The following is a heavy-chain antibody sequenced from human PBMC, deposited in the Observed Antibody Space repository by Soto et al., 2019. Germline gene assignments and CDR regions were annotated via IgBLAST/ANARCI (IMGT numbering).Heavy chain of an antibody. CDR2: IIPIFGTA. V-gene: IGHV1-69*13. D-gene: IGHD4-17*01. CDR3: ARESYGDYSHYYYGMDV. CDR1: GGTFSSYA. J-gene: IGHJ6*02. Sequence: SVKVSCKASGGTFSSYAISWVRQAPGQGLEWMGGIIPIFGTANYAQKFQGRVTIAADESTSTAYMELSSLRSEDTAVYYCARESYGDYSHYYYGMDVWGQGTTVT.